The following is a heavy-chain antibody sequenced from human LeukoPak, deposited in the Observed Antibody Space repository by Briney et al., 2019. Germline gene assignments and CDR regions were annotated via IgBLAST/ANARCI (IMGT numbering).Heavy chain of an antibody. CDR2: ISGSGVST. J-gene: IGHJ4*02. Sequence: GGSLRLSCAASGFRFSSYAMSWVRQAPGKGLEWVSAISGSGVSTYYADSVKGRFTVSRDNSKNTLYLQMNSLRAEDTAVYYCAKDPYLSSGWYGAYFEYWGQGTLVTVSS. V-gene: IGHV3-23*01. CDR3: AKDPYLSSGWYGAYFEY. CDR1: GFRFSSYA. D-gene: IGHD6-19*01.